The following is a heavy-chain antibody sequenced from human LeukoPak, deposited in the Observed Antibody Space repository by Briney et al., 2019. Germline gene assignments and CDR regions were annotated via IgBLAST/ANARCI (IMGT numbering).Heavy chain of an antibody. CDR3: ARVRYDSSGYYYIGY. D-gene: IGHD3-22*01. V-gene: IGHV1-8*01. CDR1: GYTFTSYD. J-gene: IGHJ4*02. CDR2: MNPNSGNT. Sequence: ASVKVSCKASGYTFTSYDINWVRQATGQGLEWMGWMNPNSGNTGYAQKFQGRVTMTRNTSISTAYMELSSLRSEDTAVYYCARVRYDSSGYYYIGYWGQGTLVTASS.